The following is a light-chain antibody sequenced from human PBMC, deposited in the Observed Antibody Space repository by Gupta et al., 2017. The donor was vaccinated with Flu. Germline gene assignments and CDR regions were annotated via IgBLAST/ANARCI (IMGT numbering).Light chain of an antibody. V-gene: IGLV5-37*01. CDR1: SDINVGSYN. Sequence: QPVLTQPPSSSASPGESARLTCTLPSDINVGSYNIYWYQQKPGSPPRYLLYYYSYADKGRGSGVPSRFSGSKYASATTVPISRYQVESEDDYYYSSMNWTRNAWVFGGGTKLTVL. CDR2: YYSYADK. CDR3: MNWTRNAWV. J-gene: IGLJ3*02.